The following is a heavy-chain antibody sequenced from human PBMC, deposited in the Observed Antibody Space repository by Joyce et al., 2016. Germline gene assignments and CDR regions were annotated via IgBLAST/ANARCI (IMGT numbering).Heavy chain of an antibody. V-gene: IGHV1-2*06. D-gene: IGHD2-2*01. CDR1: GYSFSDSY. Sequence: QVNLVQSGAEVKKPGASVKVSCKASGYSFSDSYIHWVRQAPGQGRQWMGRINPDTGDTIYAQKFQGRVTLTRDTFISTVYMEVSRLRSDDTAVYFCARGPMPPYAFDVRGQGTLVTVST. J-gene: IGHJ3*01. CDR3: ARGPMPPYAFDV. CDR2: INPDTGDT.